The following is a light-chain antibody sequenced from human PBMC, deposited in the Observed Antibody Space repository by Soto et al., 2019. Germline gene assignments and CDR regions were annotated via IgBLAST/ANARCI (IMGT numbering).Light chain of an antibody. CDR1: SSDVGAYKY. CDR2: EVT. Sequence: QYVLTQPPSASGSPGQSVTISCTGTSSDVGAYKYVSWYQQYPGKAPKLMIYEVTKRPSGVPDRFSGSKSGNTASLTVSGLQAEDEAEYYCTSYVGNDIWVFGGGTKLTVL. J-gene: IGLJ3*02. CDR3: TSYVGNDIWV. V-gene: IGLV2-8*01.